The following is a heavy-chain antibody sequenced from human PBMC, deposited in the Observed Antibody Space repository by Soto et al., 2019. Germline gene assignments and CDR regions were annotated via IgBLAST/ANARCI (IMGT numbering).Heavy chain of an antibody. V-gene: IGHV3-74*01. J-gene: IGHJ6*04. D-gene: IGHD3-10*01. CDR3: ARGWFGPDV. Sequence: EVQLVASGGGLVQPGGSLRLSCAGSGFALSGRSMHWVRQAPGKGLVWVSGIDNAGTDSTYADSVKGRFTSSRDNAKNMLYLQMNSLRVEDTAVYYCARGWFGPDVWGKGTTVTVSS. CDR1: GFALSGRS. CDR2: IDNAGTDS.